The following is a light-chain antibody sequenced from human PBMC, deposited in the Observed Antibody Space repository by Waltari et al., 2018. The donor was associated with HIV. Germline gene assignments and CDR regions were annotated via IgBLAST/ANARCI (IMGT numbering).Light chain of an antibody. J-gene: IGLJ1*01. CDR3: CSYAGSSTYV. CDR1: SSDVGSYNL. Sequence: QSALTQPASVSGSPGQSITISCTGTSSDVGSYNLVSCYQQHPGKAPKLMIYEGSKRPSVVSNRFSGSKSCNTASLTIAGLQAEDEADYYCCSYAGSSTYVFGTGAKVTVL. CDR2: EGS. V-gene: IGLV2-23*01.